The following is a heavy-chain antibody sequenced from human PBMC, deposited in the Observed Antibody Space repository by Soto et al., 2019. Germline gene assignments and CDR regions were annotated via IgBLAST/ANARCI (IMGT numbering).Heavy chain of an antibody. CDR1: GGSISSSSYY. CDR2: IYYSGST. V-gene: IGHV4-39*01. Sequence: AETLSLTCTVSGGSISSSSYYWGWIRQPPGKGLEWIGSIYYSGSTYYNPSLKSRVTISVDTSKNKFSLKLSSVTAADTAVYYCARHGQWLVRNAFDIWGQGTMVT. J-gene: IGHJ3*02. D-gene: IGHD6-19*01. CDR3: ARHGQWLVRNAFDI.